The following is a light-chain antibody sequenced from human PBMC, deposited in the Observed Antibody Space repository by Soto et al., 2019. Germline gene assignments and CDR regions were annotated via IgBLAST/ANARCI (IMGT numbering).Light chain of an antibody. CDR1: SNDIGDYNY. CDR2: DVT. CDR3: HSYTSTTSPHVI. V-gene: IGLV2-14*01. Sequence: QSALTQPASVSGSPGQSITISCTGTSNDIGDYNYVSWYQQRPGKAPKLLIFDVTSRPSGVSDRFSCSKSGNTASLTISGLQAEDEADYYCHSYTSTTSPHVIFGGGTKVTVL. J-gene: IGLJ2*01.